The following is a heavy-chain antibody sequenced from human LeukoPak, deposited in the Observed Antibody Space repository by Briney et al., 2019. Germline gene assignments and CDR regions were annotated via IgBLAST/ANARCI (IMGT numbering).Heavy chain of an antibody. CDR3: AREGGYSSSWYGRFFDY. CDR1: GYTFTSYG. D-gene: IGHD6-13*01. CDR2: ISAYNGNT. J-gene: IGHJ4*02. V-gene: IGHV1-18*01. Sequence: ASVTVSCKASGYTFTSYGISWVRQAPGQGLEWMGWISAYNGNTNYAQKLQGRVTMTTDISTSTAYMELRSLRSDDTAVYYCAREGGYSSSWYGRFFDYWGQGTLVTVSS.